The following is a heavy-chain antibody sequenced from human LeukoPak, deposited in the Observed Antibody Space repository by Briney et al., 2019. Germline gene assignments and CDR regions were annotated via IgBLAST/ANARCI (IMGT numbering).Heavy chain of an antibody. CDR2: IWYDGSNK. V-gene: IGHV3-33*01. CDR1: GFTFSSYG. CDR3: ARDLYSYGDYYYYGMDV. J-gene: IGHJ6*02. Sequence: PGGSLRLSCAASGFTFSSYGMHWVRQAPGKGLEWVAVIWYDGSNKYYADSVKGRFTISRDNSKNTLYLQMNSLRAGDTAVYYCARDLYSYGDYYYYGMDVWGQGTTVTVSS. D-gene: IGHD5-18*01.